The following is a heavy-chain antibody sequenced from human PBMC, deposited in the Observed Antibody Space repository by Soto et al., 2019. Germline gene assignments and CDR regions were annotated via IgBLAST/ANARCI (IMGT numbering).Heavy chain of an antibody. CDR1: GYTFTSYD. Sequence: SSVKVSCKASGYTFTSYDINWVRQATGQGLEWMGWMNPNSGNTGYAQKFQGRVTMTRNTSISTAYMELSSLRSEDTAVYYCARARSCSNTSWYLSIAPTIGYGMDVWGQGTTVTVSS. CDR2: MNPNSGNT. CDR3: ARARSCSNTSWYLSIAPTIGYGMDV. V-gene: IGHV1-8*01. J-gene: IGHJ6*02. D-gene: IGHD2-2*01.